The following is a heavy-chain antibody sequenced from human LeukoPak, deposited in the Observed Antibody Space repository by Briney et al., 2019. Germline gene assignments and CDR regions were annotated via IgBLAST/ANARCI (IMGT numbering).Heavy chain of an antibody. J-gene: IGHJ4*02. D-gene: IGHD6-13*01. CDR2: ISYDGSNK. V-gene: IGHV3-30-3*01. CDR1: GFTFSSYA. CDR3: ARGQRGRAAAELRYFDY. Sequence: GGSLRLSCAASGFTFSSYAMHWVRQAPGKGLEWVAVISYDGSNKYYADSVKGRFTISRDNSKNTLYLQMNSLRAEDTAVYYCARGQRGRAAAELRYFDYWGQGTLVTVSS.